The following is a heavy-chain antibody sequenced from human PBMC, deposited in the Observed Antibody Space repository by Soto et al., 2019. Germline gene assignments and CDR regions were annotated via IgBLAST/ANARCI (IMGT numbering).Heavy chain of an antibody. D-gene: IGHD6-19*01. CDR3: ATAHNSGWYFFDY. CDR1: GGSFSTLG. V-gene: IGHV1-69*06. J-gene: IGHJ4*02. Sequence: SVKVSCKASGGSFSTLGVNWVRQAPGQGLEWMGGIIPLFGKARYAETSQGRVTITADTSTGTAYMEVSSLRSDDTAVFYCATAHNSGWYFFDYWGPGTLVTVSS. CDR2: IIPLFGKA.